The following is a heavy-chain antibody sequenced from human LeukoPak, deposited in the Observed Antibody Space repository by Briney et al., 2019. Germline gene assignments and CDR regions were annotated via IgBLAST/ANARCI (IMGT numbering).Heavy chain of an antibody. J-gene: IGHJ3*02. D-gene: IGHD5-18*01. V-gene: IGHV4-30-4*01. CDR2: IYYSGST. CDR3: ARERYSYGRMAFDI. CDR1: GGSISSGDYY. Sequence: ASETLSLTCTVSGGSISSGDYYWSWIRQPPGKGLEWIGYIYYSGSTYYNPSLKSRVTISVDTSKNQFSLKLSSVTAADTAVYYCARERYSYGRMAFDIWGQGTMVTVSS.